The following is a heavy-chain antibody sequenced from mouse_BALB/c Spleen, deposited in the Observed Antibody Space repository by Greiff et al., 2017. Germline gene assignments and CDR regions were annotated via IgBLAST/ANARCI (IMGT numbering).Heavy chain of an antibody. J-gene: IGHJ4*01. Sequence: EVKLMESGPSLVKPSQTLSLTCSVTGDSITSGYWNWIRKFPGNKLEYMGYISYSGSTYYNPSLKSRISITRDTSKNQYYLQLNSVTTEDTATYYCASRNYDDYAMDYWGQGTSVTVSS. D-gene: IGHD2-4*01. CDR3: ASRNYDDYAMDY. V-gene: IGHV3-8*02. CDR2: ISYSGST. CDR1: GDSITSGY.